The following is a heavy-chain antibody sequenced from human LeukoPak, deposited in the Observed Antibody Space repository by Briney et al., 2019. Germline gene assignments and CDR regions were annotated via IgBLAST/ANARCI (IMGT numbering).Heavy chain of an antibody. CDR1: GFTFSSYW. Sequence: AGGSLRLSCAASGFTFSSYWMSWVRQAPGKGQEWVANIKQDGSEKYYVDSVKGRFTISRDNAKNSLYLQMNSLRAEDTAVYYCARGNNYYYGSGSYYSYFDYWGQGTLVTVSS. CDR2: IKQDGSEK. J-gene: IGHJ4*02. V-gene: IGHV3-7*01. D-gene: IGHD3-10*01. CDR3: ARGNNYYYGSGSYYSYFDY.